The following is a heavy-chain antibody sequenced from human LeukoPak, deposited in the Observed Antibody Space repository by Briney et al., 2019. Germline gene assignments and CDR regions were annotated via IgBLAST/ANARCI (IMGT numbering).Heavy chain of an antibody. J-gene: IGHJ5*02. CDR2: ISGSGGST. CDR1: GFTFSSYA. V-gene: IGHV3-23*01. D-gene: IGHD3-16*01. Sequence: GGSLRLSCAASGFTFSSYAMSWVRQAPGKGLEWVSAISGSGGSTYYADSVKGRFTISRDNSKNTLYLQMNSLRAEDTAVYYCAKDPVLYASYVRWFGPWGQGTLVAASS. CDR3: AKDPVLYASYVRWFGP.